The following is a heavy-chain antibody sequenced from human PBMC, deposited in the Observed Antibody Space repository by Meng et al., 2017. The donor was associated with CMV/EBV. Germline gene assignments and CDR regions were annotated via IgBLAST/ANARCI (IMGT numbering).Heavy chain of an antibody. CDR1: GGSVSSGSYY. Sequence: SETLSLTCTVSGGSVSSGSYYWSWIRQPPGKGLEWIGYIYYSGSTNYNPSLKSRVTISLDTSKNQFSLKLSSVTAADTAVYYCARDGHYDFWSGYLRYWGQGTLVTVSS. CDR3: ARDGHYDFWSGYLRY. CDR2: IYYSGST. J-gene: IGHJ4*02. D-gene: IGHD3-3*01. V-gene: IGHV4-61*01.